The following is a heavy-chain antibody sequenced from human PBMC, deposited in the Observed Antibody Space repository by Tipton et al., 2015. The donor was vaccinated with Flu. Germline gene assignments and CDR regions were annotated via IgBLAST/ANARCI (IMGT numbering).Heavy chain of an antibody. CDR2: MNPNRGNT. CDR1: GYTFTSYD. Sequence: QVQLVQSGAEVKKPGASVKVSCKASGYTFTSYDINWVRQATGQGLEWMGWMNPNRGNTGYAQKFRGGVTMTRNTSISTANMELSRLRSEDTAVYYCARVVAGPFDSWGQGPLVPVSS. CDR3: ARVVAGPFDS. D-gene: IGHD6-19*01. J-gene: IGHJ4*02. V-gene: IGHV1-8*01.